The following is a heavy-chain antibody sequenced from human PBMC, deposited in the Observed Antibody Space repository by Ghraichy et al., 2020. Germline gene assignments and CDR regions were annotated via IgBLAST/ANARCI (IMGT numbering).Heavy chain of an antibody. CDR1: GGSISSGGYY. V-gene: IGHV4-31*03. Sequence: TLSLTCTVSGGSISSGGYYWSWIRQHPGKGLEWIGYIYYSGSTYYNPSLKSRVTISVDTSKNQFSLKLSSVTAADTAVYYCASSFLAAAGRGANYYYYYMDVWGKGTTVTVSS. D-gene: IGHD6-13*01. CDR3: ASSFLAAAGRGANYYYYYMDV. J-gene: IGHJ6*03. CDR2: IYYSGST.